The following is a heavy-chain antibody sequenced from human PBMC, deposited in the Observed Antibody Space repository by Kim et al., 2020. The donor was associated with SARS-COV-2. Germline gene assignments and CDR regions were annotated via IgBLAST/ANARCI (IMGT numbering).Heavy chain of an antibody. Sequence: ASVKVSCKASGYTFTSYAMHWVRQAPGQRLEWMGWINAGNGNTKYSQNFQGRVTITWDTSASTAYMEVSSLKSEDTAVYFCARGLWNYFDYWGQGTLVTVSS. CDR3: ARGLWNYFDY. J-gene: IGHJ4*02. V-gene: IGHV1-3*01. CDR2: INAGNGNT. CDR1: GYTFTSYA. D-gene: IGHD1-1*01.